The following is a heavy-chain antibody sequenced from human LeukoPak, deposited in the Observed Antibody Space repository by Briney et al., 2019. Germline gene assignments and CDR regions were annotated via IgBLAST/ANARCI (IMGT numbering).Heavy chain of an antibody. CDR3: ARDLGGSYDY. J-gene: IGHJ4*02. CDR1: GFTFSSYA. Sequence: PGGSLRLSCAASGFTFSSYAMHWVRQAPGKGLEWVAVISYDGSNKYYADSVKGRFTISRDNSKNTLYLQMNSLRAEDTAVYYCARDLGGSYDYWGQGTRVTGSS. V-gene: IGHV3-30-3*01. CDR2: ISYDGSNK. D-gene: IGHD2-15*01.